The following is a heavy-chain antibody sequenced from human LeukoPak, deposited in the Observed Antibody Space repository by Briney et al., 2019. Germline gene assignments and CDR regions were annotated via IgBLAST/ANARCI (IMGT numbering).Heavy chain of an antibody. J-gene: IGHJ4*02. Sequence: PGGSLRLSCAASGFTFSSYAMSWVRQAPGKGLEWVSVIYSGGSTYYADSVKGRFTISRDNSKNTLYLQMNSLRAEDTAVYYCVCYDSSGSSFDYWGQGTLVTVSS. CDR1: GFTFSSYA. CDR3: VCYDSSGSSFDY. CDR2: IYSGGST. D-gene: IGHD3-22*01. V-gene: IGHV3-53*01.